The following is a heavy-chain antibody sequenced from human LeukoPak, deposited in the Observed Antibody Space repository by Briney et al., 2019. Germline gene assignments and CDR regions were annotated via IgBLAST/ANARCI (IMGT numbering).Heavy chain of an antibody. V-gene: IGHV4-39*01. Sequence: SETLSLTCTVSGGSIGSSSYYWGWIRQPPGKGLEWISSISNSGSTYYNPSLKSRVIISVDMSKNQISPQLSSATAADTAVYYCARHVEVYSSGLYYWGQGTLVTVSS. D-gene: IGHD6-19*01. CDR2: ISNSGST. CDR3: ARHVEVYSSGLYY. CDR1: GGSIGSSSYY. J-gene: IGHJ4*02.